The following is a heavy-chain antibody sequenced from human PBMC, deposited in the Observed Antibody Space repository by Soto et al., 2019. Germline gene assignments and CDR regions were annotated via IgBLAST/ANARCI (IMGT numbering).Heavy chain of an antibody. Sequence: QITLKESGPSLVKPTQTLTLTCTFSGFSLTAAGVGVGWLRQPPGKALEWLALVYWDDDKRYSPTLQSRLTIAKATSKSQVVLSMTNMDPVDTGTQYWAHVLLYGRADMCFHSVNYMDVWGEGTTLIVSS. V-gene: IGHV2-5*02. CDR3: AHVLLYGRADMCFHSVNYMDV. J-gene: IGHJ6*03. CDR2: VYWDDDK. CDR1: GFSLTAAGVG. D-gene: IGHD3-10*01.